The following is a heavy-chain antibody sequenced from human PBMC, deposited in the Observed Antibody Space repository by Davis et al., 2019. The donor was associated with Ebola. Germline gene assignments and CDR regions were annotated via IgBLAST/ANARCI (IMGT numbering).Heavy chain of an antibody. J-gene: IGHJ5*02. CDR2: ISSSGSTI. CDR1: GFTFSDYY. V-gene: IGHV3-11*01. D-gene: IGHD3-16*02. CDR3: ARDCHDYVWGSYLTNWFDP. Sequence: GESLKISCAASGFTFSDYYMSWIRQAPGKGLEWVSYISSSGSTIYYADSVKGRFTISRDNAKNSLYLQMNSLRAEDTAVYYCARDCHDYVWGSYLTNWFDPWGQGTLVTVSS.